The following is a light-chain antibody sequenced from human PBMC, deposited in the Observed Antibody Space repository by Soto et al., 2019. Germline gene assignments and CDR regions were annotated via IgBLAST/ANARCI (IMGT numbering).Light chain of an antibody. CDR3: CSYAGSRTFV. V-gene: IGLV2-23*01. J-gene: IGLJ3*02. CDR1: SSDVGAFNY. CDR2: EGS. Sequence: QSALTQPASVSGSPGQSITISCTGTSSDVGAFNYVSWYLQYPGKAPKLMIYEGSKRPSGISHRFSGSKSDNTASLTISGLRAEDEAHYHCCSYAGSRTFVFGGGTKLTVL.